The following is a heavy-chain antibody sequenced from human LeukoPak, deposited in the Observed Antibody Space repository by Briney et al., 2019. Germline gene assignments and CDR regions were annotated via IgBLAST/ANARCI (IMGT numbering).Heavy chain of an antibody. CDR3: AKDLLGYSRPIDS. D-gene: IGHD2-15*01. CDR1: GLTFNTFA. J-gene: IGHJ4*02. CDR2: ISGNGGSA. V-gene: IGHV3-23*01. Sequence: GGSLRLSCAASGLTFNTFAMNWVRQAPGKGLEWVSSISGNGGSAYYADSVKGRFTISRDNSRSSVYLQMNSLGAEDTAIYYCAKDLLGYSRPIDSWGQGALVTVSS.